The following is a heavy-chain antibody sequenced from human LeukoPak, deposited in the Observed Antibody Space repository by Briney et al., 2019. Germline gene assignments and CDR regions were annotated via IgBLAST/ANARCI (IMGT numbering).Heavy chain of an antibody. J-gene: IGHJ4*02. Sequence: SETLSLTCTVSGGSISSYYWSWIRQPPGKGLEWIGYIYYSGSTNYNPSLKSRVTISVDTSKNQFSLKLSSVTAADTAVYYCARHQAHIAAASPFDYWGQGTLVTVSS. V-gene: IGHV4-59*08. CDR2: IYYSGST. CDR3: ARHQAHIAAASPFDY. CDR1: GGSISSYY. D-gene: IGHD6-13*01.